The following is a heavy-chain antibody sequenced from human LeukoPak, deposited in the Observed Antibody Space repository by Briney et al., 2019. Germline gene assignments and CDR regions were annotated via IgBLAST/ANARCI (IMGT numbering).Heavy chain of an antibody. CDR3: ARESTAAIRRRYNWFDP. J-gene: IGHJ5*02. V-gene: IGHV1-8*01. CDR1: GYTFTSYD. Sequence: ASVKVSCKASGYTFTSYDINWVRQATGQGLEWMGWMNPNSGNTGYAQKFQGRVTMTRNTSISTAYMELSSPRSEDTAVYYCARESTAAIRRRYNWFDPWGQGTLVTVSS. CDR2: MNPNSGNT. D-gene: IGHD2-2*02.